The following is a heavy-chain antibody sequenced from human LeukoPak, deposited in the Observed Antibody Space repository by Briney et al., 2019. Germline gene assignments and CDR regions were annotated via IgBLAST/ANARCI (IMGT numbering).Heavy chain of an antibody. CDR1: GFTFDDYA. CDR3: ARDVRTDYYDSSGYLDY. D-gene: IGHD3-22*01. Sequence: GGSLRLSCAASGFTFDDYAMHWVRQAPGKGLEWVSYISSSSSTIYYADSVKGRFTISRDNAKNSLYLQMNSLRAEETAEYFCARDVRTDYYDSSGYLDYWGQGTLVTVSS. J-gene: IGHJ4*02. CDR2: ISSSSSTI. V-gene: IGHV3-48*01.